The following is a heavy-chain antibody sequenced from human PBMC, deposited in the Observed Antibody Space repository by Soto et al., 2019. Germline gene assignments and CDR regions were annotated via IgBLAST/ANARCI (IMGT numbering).Heavy chain of an antibody. V-gene: IGHV3-73*01. CDR2: IRSKANSYAT. CDR3: TEVRYSGDDFSFDY. J-gene: IGHJ4*02. Sequence: EVQLVESGGGLVQPGGSLKLSCAASGFTFSGSAMHWVRQASGKGLEWVGRIRSKANSYATAYAASVKGRFTISRDHSKDTAYLTMNSLKTGGTQVYYCTEVRYSGDDFSFDYGGQGTLVTVSS. D-gene: IGHD5-12*01. CDR1: GFTFSGSA.